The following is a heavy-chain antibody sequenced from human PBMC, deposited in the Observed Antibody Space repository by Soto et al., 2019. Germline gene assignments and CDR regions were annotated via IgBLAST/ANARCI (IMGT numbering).Heavy chain of an antibody. Sequence: QVHLVHSGAEVKKPGASVKVYCKGSGYAFTTYGITWVRQAPGQGLEWMGWISAHNGNTNYAQKLQGRVTVTRDTSTSTAYMELRSLRSDDTAVYYCARGRYGDYWGQGALVTVSS. J-gene: IGHJ4*02. CDR1: GYAFTTYG. D-gene: IGHD1-1*01. CDR2: ISAHNGNT. CDR3: ARGRYGDY. V-gene: IGHV1-18*01.